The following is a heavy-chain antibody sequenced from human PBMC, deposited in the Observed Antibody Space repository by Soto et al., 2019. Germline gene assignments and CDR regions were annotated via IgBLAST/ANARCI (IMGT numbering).Heavy chain of an antibody. CDR1: GFPFNTFE. CDR2: ISDDSSRT. CDR3: VKGGWLDF. J-gene: IGHJ5*01. V-gene: IGHV3-23*01. D-gene: IGHD3-16*01. Sequence: EVQLLESGGGLVQPGGSLRLSCAASGFPFNTFEMSWVRQAPGRGLEWVSLISDDSSRTYYADAVKGRFTISRDNSKYTLYLQMNSLTAEDTAVYACVKGGWLDFWGQGTLVTVSS.